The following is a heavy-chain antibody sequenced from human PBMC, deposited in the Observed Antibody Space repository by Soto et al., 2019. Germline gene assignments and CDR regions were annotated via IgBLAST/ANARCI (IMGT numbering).Heavy chain of an antibody. V-gene: IGHV3-23*01. Sequence: GESLKISCAASGFTFSSYAMSWVRQAPGKGLEWVSAISGSGGSTYYADSVKGRFTISRDNSKNTLYLQMNSLRAEDTAVYYCAKMHDCVWGSYRSVYFDYWGQGTLVTVSS. CDR3: AKMHDCVWGSYRSVYFDY. CDR2: ISGSGGST. J-gene: IGHJ4*02. CDR1: GFTFSSYA. D-gene: IGHD3-16*02.